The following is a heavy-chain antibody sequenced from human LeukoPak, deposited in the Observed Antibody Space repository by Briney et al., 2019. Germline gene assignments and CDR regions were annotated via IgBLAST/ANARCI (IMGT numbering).Heavy chain of an antibody. V-gene: IGHV3-23*01. Sequence: GGSLRLSCAASGFIVSNTYMTWVRQAPGKGLEWVSAISGSGGSTYYADSVKGRFTISRDNSKNTLYLQMNSLRAEDTAVYYCAKENDFWSGYQYYFDYWGQGTLVTVSS. J-gene: IGHJ4*02. D-gene: IGHD3-3*01. CDR2: ISGSGGST. CDR3: AKENDFWSGYQYYFDY. CDR1: GFIVSNTY.